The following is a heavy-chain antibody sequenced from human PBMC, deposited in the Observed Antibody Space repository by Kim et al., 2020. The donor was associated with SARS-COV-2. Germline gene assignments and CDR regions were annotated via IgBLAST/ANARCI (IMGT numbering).Heavy chain of an antibody. CDR3: ARAPSIPVTGSYFFDY. Sequence: SETLSLTCTVSGGSISIGDYYWTWIRQHPGKGLEWIGYIYYSGSTYYNPSLKSRVTISVDTSKNQFSLKLSSVTAADTAVYYCARAPSIPVTGSYFFDYWGQGTLVTVSS. J-gene: IGHJ4*02. CDR1: GGSISIGDYY. V-gene: IGHV4-31*03. CDR2: IYYSGST. D-gene: IGHD6-19*01.